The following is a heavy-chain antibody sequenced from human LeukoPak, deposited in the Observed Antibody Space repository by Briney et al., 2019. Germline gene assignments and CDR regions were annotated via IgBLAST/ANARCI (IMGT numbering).Heavy chain of an antibody. CDR2: IWYDGSSK. Sequence: GGSLRLSRAASGFTFSSYGMHWVRQAPGKGLEWVALIWYDGSSKHYADSVRGRFTISRDNSKNTLYLQMNSLRAEDTAVYYCARDFELSHWGQGTLVTVSS. D-gene: IGHD3-16*02. V-gene: IGHV3-33*01. CDR3: ARDFELSH. CDR1: GFTFSSYG. J-gene: IGHJ4*02.